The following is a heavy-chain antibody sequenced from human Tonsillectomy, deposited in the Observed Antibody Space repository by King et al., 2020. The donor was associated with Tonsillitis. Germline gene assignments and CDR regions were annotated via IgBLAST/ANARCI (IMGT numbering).Heavy chain of an antibody. Sequence: VQLVESGGVVVQPGGSLRLSCAASGFTFDDYAMHWVRQALGKGLEWVSLISWDGDSTYYADSVKGRFTISRDNSKNSLYLQMNSLRSEDTALYYCAAGVGATTMDYWGQGTLVTVSS. CDR3: AAGVGATTMDY. CDR1: GFTFDDYA. D-gene: IGHD1-26*01. J-gene: IGHJ4*02. V-gene: IGHV3-43D*03. CDR2: ISWDGDST.